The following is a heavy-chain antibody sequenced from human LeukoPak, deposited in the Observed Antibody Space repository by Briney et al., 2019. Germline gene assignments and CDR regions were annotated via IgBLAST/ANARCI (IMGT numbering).Heavy chain of an antibody. CDR1: GYSFTSYW. CDR2: IYPGDSDT. D-gene: IGHD2-15*01. CDR3: ARLGSYCSGGSCYLRNYYFDY. Sequence: GESLKISCKGSGYSFTSYWIGWVRQMPGKGLEWMGIIYPGDSDTRYSPSFQGQVTISADKSISTAYLQWSSLKASDTAMYYCARLGSYCSGGSCYLRNYYFDYWGQGTLVTVSS. V-gene: IGHV5-51*01. J-gene: IGHJ4*02.